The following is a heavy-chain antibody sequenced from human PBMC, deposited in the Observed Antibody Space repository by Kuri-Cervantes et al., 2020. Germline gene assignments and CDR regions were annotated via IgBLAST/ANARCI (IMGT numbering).Heavy chain of an antibody. CDR1: GFTFDDYA. Sequence: ETLSLTCAASGFTFDDYALHWVRQAPGKGLEWVANIDQDGSVKYYVGSVKGRFAISRDNAKNSVYLQMNSLRAEDTAIYYCARPGLISVADYYFDSWGQGTLVTVSS. CDR2: IDQDGSVK. J-gene: IGHJ4*02. V-gene: IGHV3-7*01. D-gene: IGHD6-19*01. CDR3: ARPGLISVADYYFDS.